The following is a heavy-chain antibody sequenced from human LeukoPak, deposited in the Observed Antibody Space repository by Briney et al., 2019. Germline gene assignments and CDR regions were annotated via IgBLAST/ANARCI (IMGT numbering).Heavy chain of an antibody. Sequence: PSETLSLTCTVSGGSISSYYWSWIRQPAGKGLEWIGRIYTSGSTNYNPSLKSRVTMSVDTSKNQFSLKLSSVTAADTAVYYCARDLISSSSPRANDYWGQGTLVTVSS. CDR1: GGSISSYY. CDR2: IYTSGST. D-gene: IGHD6-13*01. J-gene: IGHJ4*02. CDR3: ARDLISSSSPRANDY. V-gene: IGHV4-4*07.